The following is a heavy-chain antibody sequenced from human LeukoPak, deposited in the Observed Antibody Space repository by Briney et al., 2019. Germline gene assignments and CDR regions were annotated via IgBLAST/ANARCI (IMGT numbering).Heavy chain of an antibody. J-gene: IGHJ4*02. Sequence: NSSETLSLTCTVSGGSISSYYWSWIRQPPEKGLEWIGYIYNSGSTSYNPSLKSRVTISVDTSKNQFSLKLSSVTAADTAVYYCARARELFYFDYWGQGTRVTVSS. D-gene: IGHD3-10*01. CDR3: ARARELFYFDY. CDR2: IYNSGST. CDR1: GGSISSYY. V-gene: IGHV4-59*01.